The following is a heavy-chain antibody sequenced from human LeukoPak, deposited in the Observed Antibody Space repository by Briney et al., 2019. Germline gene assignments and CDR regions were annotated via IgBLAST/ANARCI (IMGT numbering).Heavy chain of an antibody. CDR1: GGSFSGYY. D-gene: IGHD2-15*01. V-gene: IGHV4-34*01. J-gene: IGHJ3*02. CDR3: ARGLRLLPPRFDI. CDR2: INHSGST. Sequence: PSETLSLTCAVYGGSFSGYYWNWIRQPPGKGLEWIGEINHSGSTNYSPSLKSRVTISVDTSNNQFFLKLSSVTAADTAVYYCARGLRLLPPRFDIWGQGTMVTVSS.